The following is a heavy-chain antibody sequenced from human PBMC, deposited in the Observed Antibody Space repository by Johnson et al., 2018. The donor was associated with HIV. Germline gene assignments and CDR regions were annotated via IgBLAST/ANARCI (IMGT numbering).Heavy chain of an antibody. CDR2: ISNSGSSI. J-gene: IGHJ3*02. D-gene: IGHD3-10*01. CDR3: VKDMAPSMVSGNDAFDI. V-gene: IGHV3-48*04. CDR1: GFTFSSYG. Sequence: VQLVESGGGVVQPGRSLRLSCAASGFTFSSYGMHWVRQAPGKGLEWISYISNSGSSIYYADSVKGRFTISRDNAKSSLYLQMNSLRAEDTAFYYCVKDMAPSMVSGNDAFDIWGQGTMVTVSS.